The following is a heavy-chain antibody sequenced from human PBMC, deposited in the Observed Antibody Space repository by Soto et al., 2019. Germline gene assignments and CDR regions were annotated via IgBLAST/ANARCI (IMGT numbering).Heavy chain of an antibody. CDR1: GFTFSSYS. J-gene: IGHJ3*02. CDR3: AREPPAAGRSDLYAFDI. D-gene: IGHD6-13*01. V-gene: IGHV3-21*01. CDR2: ISSSSSYI. Sequence: EVQLVESGGGLVKPGGSLRLSCAASGFTFSSYSMNWVRQAPGKGLEWVSSISSSSSYIYYADSVKGRFTISRDNAKNSLYLQMNSLRAEDTAVYYCAREPPAAGRSDLYAFDIGGLGTMVTVSS.